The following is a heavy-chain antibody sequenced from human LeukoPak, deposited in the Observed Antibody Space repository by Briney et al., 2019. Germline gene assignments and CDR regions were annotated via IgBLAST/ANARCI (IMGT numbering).Heavy chain of an antibody. CDR2: MYYTGSN. D-gene: IGHD3-22*01. Sequence: PSETLSLTCIVSGDSISRYYWSWIRQTPGKGLEWIGYMYYTGSNNYNPSLKGRVTISGDTSKNRFSLRLNSVTAADTAVYYCARQKYKYESSDAFDIWGQGTMVTVSS. V-gene: IGHV4-59*08. CDR1: GDSISRYY. CDR3: ARQKYKYESSDAFDI. J-gene: IGHJ3*02.